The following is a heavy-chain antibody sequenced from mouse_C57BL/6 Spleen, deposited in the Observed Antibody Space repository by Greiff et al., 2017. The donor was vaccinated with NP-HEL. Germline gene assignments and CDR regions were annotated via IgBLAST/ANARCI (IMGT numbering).Heavy chain of an antibody. J-gene: IGHJ4*01. D-gene: IGHD2-4*01. V-gene: IGHV1-18*01. CDR2: INPNNGGT. CDR1: GYTFTDYN. CDR3: AREGRLYDYDESLYYYAMDY. Sequence: VQLQQSGPELVKPGASVKIPCKASGYTFTDYNMDWVKQSHGKSLEWIGDINPNNGGTIYNQKFKGKATLTVDKSSSTAYMELRSLTSEDTAVYYCAREGRLYDYDESLYYYAMDYWGQGTSVTVSS.